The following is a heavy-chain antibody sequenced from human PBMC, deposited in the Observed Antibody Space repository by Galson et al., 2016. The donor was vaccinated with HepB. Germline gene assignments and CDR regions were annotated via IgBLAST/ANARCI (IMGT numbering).Heavy chain of an antibody. J-gene: IGHJ5*02. CDR2: IYYIGTT. D-gene: IGHD3-22*01. Sequence: ETLSLTCTVSGGSISRSGYYWGWIRQPPGTGLEWIGSIYYIGTTYYNPSLKSRVTISLDTPKNQFSLKLRSVTAADTAMYYCARHDYDSSVYYWFDPWGQGTLGTVSS. CDR3: ARHDYDSSVYYWFDP. CDR1: GGSISRSGYY. V-gene: IGHV4-39*01.